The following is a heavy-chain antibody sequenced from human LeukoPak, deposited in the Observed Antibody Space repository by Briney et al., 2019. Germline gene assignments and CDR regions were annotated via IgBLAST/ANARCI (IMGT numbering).Heavy chain of an antibody. V-gene: IGHV4-59*01. Sequence: SETLSLTCTVSGGSISSYCWSWIRQPPGKGLEWIGYIYYSGSTNYNPSLKSRVTISVDTSKNQFSLKLSSVTAADTAVYYCASVSYDILTGYYFDYWGQGTLVTVSS. CDR2: IYYSGST. D-gene: IGHD3-9*01. CDR1: GGSISSYC. CDR3: ASVSYDILTGYYFDY. J-gene: IGHJ4*02.